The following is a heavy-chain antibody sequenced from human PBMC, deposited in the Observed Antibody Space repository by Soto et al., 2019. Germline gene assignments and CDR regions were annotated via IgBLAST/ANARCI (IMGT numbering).Heavy chain of an antibody. CDR1: GRSINSYY. V-gene: IGHV4-59*01. CDR3: AWSYGSNGYANEFDS. Sequence: SSETLSLTCNVSGRSINSYYWSWVRQPPGKGLEWIGYIYDSGITSYNPSLKSRVTMSADTSKNQFSLKLTSVTGAATAVYYCAWSYGSNGYANEFDSWGQGMLVTVSS. CDR2: IYDSGIT. D-gene: IGHD3-22*01. J-gene: IGHJ4*02.